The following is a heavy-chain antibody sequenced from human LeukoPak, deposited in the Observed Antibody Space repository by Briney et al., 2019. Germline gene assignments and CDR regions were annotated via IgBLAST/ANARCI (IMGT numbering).Heavy chain of an antibody. V-gene: IGHV4-34*01. D-gene: IGHD3-10*01. CDR2: INHSGST. Sequence: PSETLSLTCAVYGGSFSGYYWSWIRQPPGKGLEWIGEINHSGSTNYNPSLKSRVTISVDTSKNQLSLKLSSVTAADTAVYYCARDSAMVRGVSFDYWGQGTLVTVSS. J-gene: IGHJ4*02. CDR3: ARDSAMVRGVSFDY. CDR1: GGSFSGYY.